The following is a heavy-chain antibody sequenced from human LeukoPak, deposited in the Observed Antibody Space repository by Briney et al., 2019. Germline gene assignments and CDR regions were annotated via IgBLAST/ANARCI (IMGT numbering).Heavy chain of an antibody. J-gene: IGHJ4*02. CDR2: IIPIFGTA. CDR3: ARGTTMVTNYFDY. D-gene: IGHD5-18*01. V-gene: IGHV1-69*01. CDR1: GGTFNSFA. Sequence: GASVTVSCKASGGTFNSFAISWLRQAPGQGLEWMGGIIPIFGTANYAQKFQGRVTITADESTSTAYMELSSLRSEDTAVYYCARGTTMVTNYFDYWGQGTLVTVSS.